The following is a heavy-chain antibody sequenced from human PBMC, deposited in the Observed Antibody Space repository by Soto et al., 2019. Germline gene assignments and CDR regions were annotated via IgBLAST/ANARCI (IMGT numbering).Heavy chain of an antibody. V-gene: IGHV3-73*01. CDR3: TRGYGDYVRDY. J-gene: IGHJ4*02. Sequence: EVQLVESGGGLVQPGGSLKLSCAVSGFTFSGSAMHWVRQASGKGLEWVGRIRSKSNSYATAYAASVKGRFTISRDHSKNTAYLQMTSLKTEDTAVYYCTRGYGDYVRDYWGQGTLVTVSS. D-gene: IGHD4-17*01. CDR2: IRSKSNSYAT. CDR1: GFTFSGSA.